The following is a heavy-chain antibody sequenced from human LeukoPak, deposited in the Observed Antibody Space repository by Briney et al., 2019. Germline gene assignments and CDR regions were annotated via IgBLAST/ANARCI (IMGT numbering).Heavy chain of an antibody. J-gene: IGHJ4*02. CDR1: GFTFSNYA. D-gene: IGHD5-18*01. CDR2: ISGSGGST. V-gene: IGHV3-23*01. CDR3: AKDGLYSYGLAPIDY. Sequence: PGGSLRLSCVASGFTFSNYAMSWVRQAPGKGLEWVSAISGSGGSTYYADSVKGRFTISRDNSKNTLYLQMNSLRAEDTAVYYCAKDGLYSYGLAPIDYWGQGTLVTVSS.